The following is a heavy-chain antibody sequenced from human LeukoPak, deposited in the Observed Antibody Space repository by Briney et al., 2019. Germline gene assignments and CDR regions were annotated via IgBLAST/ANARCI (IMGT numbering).Heavy chain of an antibody. V-gene: IGHV4-59*08. CDR2: IYVTAT. CDR1: GGSIGTFY. CDR3: ARHDGSYGYYFDY. J-gene: IGHJ4*02. D-gene: IGHD1-26*01. Sequence: SETLSLTCTVSGGSIGTFYWSWIRQSPGKGLEWIGYIYVTATRYNPYLQSRLTISVDTSKNQFSLKLSSVTAADTAVYYCARHDGSYGYYFDYWGQGTLVTVSS.